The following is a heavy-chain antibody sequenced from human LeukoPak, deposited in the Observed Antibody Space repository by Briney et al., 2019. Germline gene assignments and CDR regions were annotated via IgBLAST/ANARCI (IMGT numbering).Heavy chain of an antibody. CDR1: GYTFTSYG. V-gene: IGHV1-2*02. Sequence: ASVKVSCKASGYTFTSYGISWVRQAPGQGLEWMGWINPNSGGTNYAQKFQGRVTMTRDTSISTAYMELSRLRSDDTAVYYCARGRQQLRDWFDPWGQGTLVTVSS. D-gene: IGHD6-13*01. J-gene: IGHJ5*02. CDR3: ARGRQQLRDWFDP. CDR2: INPNSGGT.